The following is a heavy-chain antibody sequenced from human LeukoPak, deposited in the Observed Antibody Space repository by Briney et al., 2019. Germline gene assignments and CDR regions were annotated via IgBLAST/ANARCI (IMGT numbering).Heavy chain of an antibody. CDR2: INPSGGST. CDR1: GYTFTSYY. Sequence: ASVKVSCKASGYTFTSYYMHWVRQAPGQGLEWMGIINPSGGSTRYAQKFQGRVTMTRDTSTSTVYMELISLRSEDTAVYYCARPTYSNYCFDYWGQGTLVTVSS. D-gene: IGHD4-11*01. CDR3: ARPTYSNYCFDY. V-gene: IGHV1-46*01. J-gene: IGHJ4*02.